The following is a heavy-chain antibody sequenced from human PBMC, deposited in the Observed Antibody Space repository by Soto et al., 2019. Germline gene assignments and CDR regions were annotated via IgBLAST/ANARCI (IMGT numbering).Heavy chain of an antibody. D-gene: IGHD3-3*01. Sequence: PGGSLRLSCTASGFTFGDYAMSWFRQAPGKGLEWVGFIRSKAYGGTTEYAASVKGRFTISRDDSKSIAYLQMNSLKTEDTAVYYCTRAATYYDFWSGYTLSDYWGQGTLVTVSS. CDR1: GFTFGDYA. CDR3: TRAATYYDFWSGYTLSDY. CDR2: IRSKAYGGTT. V-gene: IGHV3-49*03. J-gene: IGHJ4*02.